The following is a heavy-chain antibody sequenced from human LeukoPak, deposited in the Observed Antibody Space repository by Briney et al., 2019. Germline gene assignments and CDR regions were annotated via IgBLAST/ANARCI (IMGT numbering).Heavy chain of an antibody. V-gene: IGHV5-51*01. CDR3: ARQAYGSHFDAFDI. J-gene: IGHJ3*02. Sequence: PGESLKISCKGSGYRFTTDYIGWVRQMPGKGLEWMGIIYPDDSETNYSPSFQGQVSMSVDKSITTAYLQWSSLKASDTAIYYCARQAYGSHFDAFDIWGQGTMVTVSS. CDR1: GYRFTTDY. D-gene: IGHD3-22*01. CDR2: IYPDDSET.